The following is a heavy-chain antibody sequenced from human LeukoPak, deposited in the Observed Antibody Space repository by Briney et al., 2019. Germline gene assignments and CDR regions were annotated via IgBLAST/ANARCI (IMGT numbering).Heavy chain of an antibody. CDR3: ARQGDGSRAYDH. J-gene: IGHJ4*02. CDR2: ISDSGNT. Sequence: SETLSLTCTVSGGSISNSTYYWGWIRQPPGKGLEWIGTISDSGNTYSSPSLRSRVTISVDTSKNQFSLRLTSVTAADTAVYYCARQGDGSRAYDHWGQGTLVTVSS. V-gene: IGHV4-39*01. CDR1: GGSISNSTYY. D-gene: IGHD2-15*01.